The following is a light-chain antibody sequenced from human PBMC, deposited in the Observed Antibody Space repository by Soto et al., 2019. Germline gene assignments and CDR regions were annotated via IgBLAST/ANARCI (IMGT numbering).Light chain of an antibody. CDR2: DAS. J-gene: IGKJ5*01. CDR1: QSVSSN. V-gene: IGKV3-11*01. Sequence: ETVMTQSPATLSVSPGERATLSCRASQSVSSNLAWYQQEPGQAPRLLIYDASNRATGIPARFSGSGSGTDFTLTISSLEPEDFAVYYCQQRSNRPPITFGQGTRLEIK. CDR3: QQRSNRPPIT.